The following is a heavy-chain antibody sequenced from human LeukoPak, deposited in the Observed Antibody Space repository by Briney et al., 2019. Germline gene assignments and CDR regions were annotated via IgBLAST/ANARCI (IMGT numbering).Heavy chain of an antibody. CDR3: AKGEYTMNDAFDI. J-gene: IGHJ3*02. CDR2: ISYDGSNK. V-gene: IGHV3-30*18. Sequence: QPGRSLRLSCAASGFTFSSYGMHWVRQAPGKGLEWVAVISYDGSNKYYADSVKGRFTISRDNSKNTLYLQMNSLRAEDTAVYYCAKGEYTMNDAFDIWGQGTMVTVSS. CDR1: GFTFSSYG. D-gene: IGHD3-22*01.